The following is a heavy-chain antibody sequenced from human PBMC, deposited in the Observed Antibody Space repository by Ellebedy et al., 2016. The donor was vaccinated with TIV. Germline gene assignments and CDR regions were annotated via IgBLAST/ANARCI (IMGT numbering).Heavy chain of an antibody. D-gene: IGHD5-12*01. J-gene: IGHJ5*02. CDR2: IKSNGSEE. V-gene: IGHV3-33*03. Sequence: PGGSLRLSCAASGFNFSSCDLHWLRQAPGRGLEWVTLIKSNGSEEHYADSVKGRFTITRDDSRETVFLQMKSLRAEDTALYYCATDCPGDDGQPIGRWGQGTLVTVSS. CDR3: ATDCPGDDGQPIGR. CDR1: GFNFSSCD.